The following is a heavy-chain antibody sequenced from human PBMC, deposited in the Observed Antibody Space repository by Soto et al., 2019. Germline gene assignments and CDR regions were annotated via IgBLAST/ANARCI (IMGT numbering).Heavy chain of an antibody. CDR1: GFTFSDYY. CDR2: ISSSGSTI. V-gene: IGHV3-11*01. D-gene: IGHD2-15*01. J-gene: IGHJ3*02. CDR3: AREGVVVVAATVPDAFDI. Sequence: GGSLRLSCAASGFTFSDYYMSWIRQAPGEGLEWVSYISSSGSTIYYADSVKGRFTISRDNAKNSLYLQMNSLRAEDTAVYYCAREGVVVVAATVPDAFDIWGQGTMVTVSS.